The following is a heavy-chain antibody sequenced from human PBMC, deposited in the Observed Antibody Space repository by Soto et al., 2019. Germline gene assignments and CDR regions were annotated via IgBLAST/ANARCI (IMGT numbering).Heavy chain of an antibody. Sequence: QVQLQESGPGLVKPSQTLSLTCTVSGGSISSGGYYWSWIRQHPGKGLEWIGYIYYSGGTYYNPXLKSRVTIAVXXSXNXXSLKLSSVTAADTAVYYCARVSSYYGSGSYYRLDYWGQGTLVTVSS. J-gene: IGHJ4*02. D-gene: IGHD3-10*01. CDR3: ARVSSYYGSGSYYRLDY. CDR2: IYYSGGT. CDR1: GGSISSGGYY. V-gene: IGHV4-31*03.